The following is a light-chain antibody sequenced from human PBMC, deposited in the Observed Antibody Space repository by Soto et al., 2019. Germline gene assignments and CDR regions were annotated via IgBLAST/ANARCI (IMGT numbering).Light chain of an antibody. CDR1: QSVSTS. V-gene: IGKV3-11*01. J-gene: IGKJ5*01. CDR2: DAS. CDR3: QQRSSWPS. Sequence: DIVLTQSPSTLSLSPGERATLSCRASQSVSTSLAWYQQKPGQAPRLLIYDASNRATGIPARFSGSGSGTDFTLTISSLEPEDFAVYHCQQRSSWPSFGQGTRLEI.